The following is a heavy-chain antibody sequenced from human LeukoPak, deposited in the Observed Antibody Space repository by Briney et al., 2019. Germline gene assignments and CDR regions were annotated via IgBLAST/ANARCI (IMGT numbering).Heavy chain of an antibody. CDR3: ARGTIGGLLFRFDY. J-gene: IGHJ4*02. Sequence: SETLSLTCTVSGGSISSYYWSWIRQPPGKGLEWIGYIYYSGSTNYNPSLKSRVTISVDTSKNQFSLKLRSVTAADTAVYYCARGTIGGLLFRFDYWGQGTLVTVSS. V-gene: IGHV4-59*01. CDR2: IYYSGST. D-gene: IGHD2-21*02. CDR1: GGSISSYY.